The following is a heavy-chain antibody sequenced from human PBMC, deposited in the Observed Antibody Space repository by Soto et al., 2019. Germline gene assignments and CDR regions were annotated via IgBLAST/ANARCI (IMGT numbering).Heavy chain of an antibody. D-gene: IGHD4-17*01. J-gene: IGHJ4*02. CDR1: GYTLTSYG. Sequence: ASVKVSCKASGYTLTSYGISWVRQAPGQGLEWMGWISAYNGNTNYAQKLQGRVTMTTDTSTSTAYMELRSLRSDDTAVYYCARDPNGDYYFDYWGQGTLVTVSS. CDR3: ARDPNGDYYFDY. V-gene: IGHV1-18*01. CDR2: ISAYNGNT.